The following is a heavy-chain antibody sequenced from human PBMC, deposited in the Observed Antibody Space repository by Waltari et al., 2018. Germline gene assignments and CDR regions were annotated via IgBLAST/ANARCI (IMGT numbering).Heavy chain of an antibody. CDR2: IYPGDSET. J-gene: IGHJ5*02. V-gene: IGHV5-51*01. D-gene: IGHD6-13*01. Sequence: EVQLVQSGAEMKKPGESLRISCKGSGYSFINYWVAWVRQMPGKGLEWMGTIYPGDSETRYSPSFQGQVTFSADKSISTAYLQWASLKASDTAIYYCARIWSSKNVSDPWGQGTLVTVSS. CDR3: ARIWSSKNVSDP. CDR1: GYSFINYW.